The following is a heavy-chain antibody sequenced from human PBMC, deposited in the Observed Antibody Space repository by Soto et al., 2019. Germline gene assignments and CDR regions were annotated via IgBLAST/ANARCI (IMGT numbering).Heavy chain of an antibody. D-gene: IGHD6-19*01. Sequence: QVQLVESGGGVVQPGRSLRLSCAASGFTFSSYGMHWVRQAPGKGLEWVAVIWYDGSNKYYADSVKGRFTISRDNSKNTLYLRMNSLRAEDTAVYYCAREGDSSGWSGWFDPWGQGTLVTVSS. V-gene: IGHV3-33*01. CDR1: GFTFSSYG. CDR3: AREGDSSGWSGWFDP. CDR2: IWYDGSNK. J-gene: IGHJ5*02.